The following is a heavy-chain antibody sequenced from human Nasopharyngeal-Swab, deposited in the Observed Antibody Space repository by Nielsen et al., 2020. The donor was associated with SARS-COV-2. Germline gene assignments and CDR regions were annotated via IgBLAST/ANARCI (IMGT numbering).Heavy chain of an antibody. CDR1: GFSLSTSGMC. D-gene: IGHD3-3*01. J-gene: IGHJ3*02. V-gene: IGHV2-70*11. Sequence: SGPTLVKPTQTLTLTCTFSGFSLSTSGMCVSWIRQPPGKALEWLARIDWDDDKYYSTSLKTRLTISKGTSKNQVVPTMTNVDPVDTATYYCVRIWSTIFGYAFDIWGQGTMVTVSS. CDR3: VRIWSTIFGYAFDI. CDR2: IDWDDDK.